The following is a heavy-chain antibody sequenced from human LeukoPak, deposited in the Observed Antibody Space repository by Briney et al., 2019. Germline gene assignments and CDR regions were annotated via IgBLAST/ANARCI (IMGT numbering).Heavy chain of an antibody. V-gene: IGHV4-59*01. CDR3: ARVGRPKWDIWFGVKWFDP. D-gene: IGHD3-10*01. CDR2: IYYSGST. CDR1: GGSISSYY. J-gene: IGHJ5*02. Sequence: SETLSLTCTVSGGSISSYYWSWIRQPPGKGLEWIGFIYYSGSTNYKPSLKSRVTISVDTSKNQFSLKLSSVTAADTAVYYCARVGRPKWDIWFGVKWFDPWGQGTLVTVSS.